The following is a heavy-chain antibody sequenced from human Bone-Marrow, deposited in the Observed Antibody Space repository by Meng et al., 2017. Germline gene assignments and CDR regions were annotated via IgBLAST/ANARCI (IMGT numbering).Heavy chain of an antibody. CDR1: GFTFDDYA. D-gene: IGHD3-22*01. J-gene: IGHJ4*02. CDR2: ISWNSGSI. Sequence: SLKISCAASGFTFDDYAMHWVRQAPGKGPEWVSGISWNSGSIGYADSVKGRFTISRDNAKNSLYLQMNSLRAEDTALYYCANSRGYYDSSGYFDYWGQGTLVTVSS. V-gene: IGHV3-9*01. CDR3: ANSRGYYDSSGYFDY.